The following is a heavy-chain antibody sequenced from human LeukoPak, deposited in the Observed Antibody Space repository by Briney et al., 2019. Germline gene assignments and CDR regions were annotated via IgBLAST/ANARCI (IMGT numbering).Heavy chain of an antibody. CDR1: GYTFTGYY. Sequence: ASVKDSCKDSGYTFTGYYMHWLGQPPPQGLEWMGWINHPSGCKNQAQTFLRRHTITSDTSISTAYMELSRLRSDETAVYYCARDRPLDADDYYGFYYFDYWGQGTLVTVSS. CDR3: ARDRPLDADDYYGFYYFDY. CDR2: INHPSGCK. J-gene: IGHJ4*02. V-gene: IGHV1-2*02. D-gene: IGHD3-10*01.